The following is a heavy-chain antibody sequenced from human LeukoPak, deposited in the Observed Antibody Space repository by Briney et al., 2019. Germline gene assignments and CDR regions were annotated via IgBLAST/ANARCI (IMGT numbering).Heavy chain of an antibody. CDR1: GFTFSSYS. V-gene: IGHV3-21*01. Sequence: GGSLRLSCAASGFTFSSYSMNWVRQAPGKGLEWVSSISGSTNYIYYADSLKGRFTISRDNAKNSLYLQMNGLRAEDTAVYYCARELGYGPRSLPDYWGQGTLVTVSS. CDR3: ARELGYGPRSLPDY. J-gene: IGHJ4*02. D-gene: IGHD5-12*01. CDR2: ISGSTNYI.